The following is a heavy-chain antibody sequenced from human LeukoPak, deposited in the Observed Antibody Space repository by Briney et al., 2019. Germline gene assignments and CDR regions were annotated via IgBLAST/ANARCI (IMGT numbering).Heavy chain of an antibody. CDR2: ISGSGGST. D-gene: IGHD3-10*01. Sequence: GGSLRLSCAASGFTCSSYAMSWVRQAPGKGLEWVSAISGSGGSTYYADSVKGRFTISRDNSKNTLYLQMNSLRAEDTALYYCARVLRFRGFDYWGQGTLVTVSS. CDR3: ARVLRFRGFDY. CDR1: GFTCSSYA. V-gene: IGHV3-23*01. J-gene: IGHJ4*02.